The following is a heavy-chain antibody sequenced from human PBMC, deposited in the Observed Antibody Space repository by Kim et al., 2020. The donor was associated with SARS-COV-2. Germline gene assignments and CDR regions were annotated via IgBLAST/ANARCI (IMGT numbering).Heavy chain of an antibody. CDR3: ARDPVTGTRGYYYYGMDV. V-gene: IGHV3-30*04. D-gene: IGHD1-1*01. J-gene: IGHJ6*02. CDR1: GFTFSSYA. Sequence: GGSLRLSCAASGFTFSSYAMHWVRQAPGKGLEWVAVISYDGSNKYYADSVKGRFTISRDNSKNTLYLQMNSLRAEDTAVYYCARDPVTGTRGYYYYGMDVWGQGTTVTVSS. CDR2: ISYDGSNK.